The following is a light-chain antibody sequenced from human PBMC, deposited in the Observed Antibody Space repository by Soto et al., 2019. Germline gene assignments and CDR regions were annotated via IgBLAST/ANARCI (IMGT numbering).Light chain of an antibody. V-gene: IGKV3-11*01. J-gene: IGKJ4*01. Sequence: EIVLTQSPATLSLSPGERATLSCRASQSVSSYLAWYQQKPGQAPRLLIYDASNSATGIPARFGGSGSGTDFTLTISSLEPEDFAVYYCQQRSNWPLTFGGGTKVEIK. CDR2: DAS. CDR3: QQRSNWPLT. CDR1: QSVSSY.